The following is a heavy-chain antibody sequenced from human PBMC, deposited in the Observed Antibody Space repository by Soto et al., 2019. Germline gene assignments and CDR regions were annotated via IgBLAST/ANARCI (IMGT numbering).Heavy chain of an antibody. V-gene: IGHV3-15*01. J-gene: IGHJ3*02. D-gene: IGHD4-17*01. CDR3: ARDLGRLRGNHDAFDI. CDR1: GFTFSNAW. Sequence: PGGSLRLSCAASGFTFSNAWMSWVRQAPGKGLEWVGRIKSKTDGGTTDYAAPVKGRFTISRDDSKNTLYLQMNSLRAEDTAVYYCARDLGRLRGNHDAFDIWGQGTMVTVSS. CDR2: IKSKTDGGTT.